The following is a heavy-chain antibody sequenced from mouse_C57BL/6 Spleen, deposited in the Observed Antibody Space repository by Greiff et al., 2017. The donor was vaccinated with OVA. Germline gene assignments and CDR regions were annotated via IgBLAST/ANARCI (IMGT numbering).Heavy chain of an antibody. CDR3: ATPHDYGSSYGYFDV. CDR2: IHPNSGST. D-gene: IGHD1-1*01. Sequence: VQLQQPGAELVKPGASVKLSCKASGYTFTSYWMHWVKQRPGQGLEWIGMIHPNSGSTNYNEKFKSKATLTVDKSSSTAYMQLSSLTSEDSAVYYCATPHDYGSSYGYFDVWGTGTTVTVSS. V-gene: IGHV1-64*01. J-gene: IGHJ1*03. CDR1: GYTFTSYW.